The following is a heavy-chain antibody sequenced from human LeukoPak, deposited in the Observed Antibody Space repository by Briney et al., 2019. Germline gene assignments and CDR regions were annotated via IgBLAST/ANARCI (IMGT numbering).Heavy chain of an antibody. CDR1: GGSFSGYY. V-gene: IGHV4-34*01. D-gene: IGHD4-17*01. Sequence: SETLSLTCAVYGGSFSGYYWSWIRQPPGKGLEWIGEINHSGSTNYNPSLKSRVTISVDTSKNQFSLKLSSVTAADTAVYYCAGLSDDYGDYVSWFDPWGQGTLVTVSS. CDR2: INHSGST. J-gene: IGHJ5*02. CDR3: AGLSDDYGDYVSWFDP.